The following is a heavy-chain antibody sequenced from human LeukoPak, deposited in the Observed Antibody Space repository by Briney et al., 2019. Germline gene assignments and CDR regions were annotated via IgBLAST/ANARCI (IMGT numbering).Heavy chain of an antibody. CDR1: GGSMSTYY. J-gene: IGHJ4*02. Sequence: SETLSLTCTVSGGSMSTYYWTWIRQSPGKGLEWMGYIYHSGSTKYNPSLESRVTISVDTSKNQFSLKLRSATAADTAVYYCARSSRGLGYDFPFDYWGQGTLVTVSS. CDR2: IYHSGST. CDR3: ARSSRGLGYDFPFDY. D-gene: IGHD3-3*01. V-gene: IGHV4-59*01.